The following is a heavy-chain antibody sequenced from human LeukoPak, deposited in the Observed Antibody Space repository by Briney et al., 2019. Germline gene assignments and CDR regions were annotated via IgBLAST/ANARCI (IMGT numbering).Heavy chain of an antibody. D-gene: IGHD3-3*01. CDR3: AKDMNDFWSGYWFDP. V-gene: IGHV3-9*01. Sequence: GGSLRLSCAASGFTFDDYAMHWVRQAPGKGLEWVSSISWNSGSIGYADSVKGRFTISRDNAKNSLYLQMNSLRAEDTALYYCAKDMNDFWSGYWFDPWGQGTLVTVSS. J-gene: IGHJ5*02. CDR2: ISWNSGSI. CDR1: GFTFDDYA.